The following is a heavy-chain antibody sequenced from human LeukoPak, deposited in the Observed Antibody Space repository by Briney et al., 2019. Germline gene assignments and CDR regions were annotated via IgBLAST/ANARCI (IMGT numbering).Heavy chain of an antibody. CDR1: GGSISSYY. J-gene: IGHJ5*02. D-gene: IGHD3-10*01. CDR3: ARGGYYGSGNDFRFDP. V-gene: IGHV4-59*01. Sequence: SETLSLTCTVSGGSISSYYWSWIRQPPGKGLEWIGYIYYSGSTNYNPSLKSRVTISVDTSKNQFSLKLNSVTAADTAVYYCARGGYYGSGNDFRFDPWGQGTLVTVSS. CDR2: IYYSGST.